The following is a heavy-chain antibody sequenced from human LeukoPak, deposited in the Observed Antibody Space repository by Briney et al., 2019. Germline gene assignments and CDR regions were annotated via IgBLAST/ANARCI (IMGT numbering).Heavy chain of an antibody. D-gene: IGHD6-19*01. CDR2: IYRSGRT. Sequence: GGSLRLSCAASGTVVSNSYMNWVRQAPGKGLEWVSVIYRSGRTFFADSVEGRFTISRDPSKNTLYLHMNNLRVDDTAVYYCARDPSGNLHFDYWGRGTPVTVSS. CDR3: ARDPSGNLHFDY. J-gene: IGHJ4*02. V-gene: IGHV3-53*01. CDR1: GTVVSNSY.